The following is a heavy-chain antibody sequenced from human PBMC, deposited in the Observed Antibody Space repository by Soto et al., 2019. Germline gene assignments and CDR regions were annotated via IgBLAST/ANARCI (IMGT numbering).Heavy chain of an antibody. CDR1: GGSISSGGYY. CDR3: ARHYGDRPGYFDY. Sequence: QVQLQESGPGLVKPSQTLSLTCTVSGGSISSGGYYWSWIRQNPGKGLEWIGYVYYSGTTYYNPSLKSRVAISVDTSKNPFSLKLSSVSAADTAVYYCARHYGDRPGYFDYWGQGTLVTVSS. CDR2: VYYSGTT. D-gene: IGHD4-17*01. V-gene: IGHV4-31*03. J-gene: IGHJ4*02.